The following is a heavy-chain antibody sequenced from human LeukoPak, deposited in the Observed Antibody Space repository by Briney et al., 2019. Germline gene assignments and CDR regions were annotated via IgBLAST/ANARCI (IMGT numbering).Heavy chain of an antibody. CDR2: ISSSSSYI. J-gene: IGHJ4*02. D-gene: IGHD6-13*01. Sequence: GGSLRLSCAAPGFTFSSYSMNWVRQAPGKGLEWVSSISSSSSYIYYADSVKGRFTISRDNAKNSLYLQMNSLRAEDTAVYYCARGPSIAGYYFDYWGQGTLVTVSS. V-gene: IGHV3-21*01. CDR1: GFTFSSYS. CDR3: ARGPSIAGYYFDY.